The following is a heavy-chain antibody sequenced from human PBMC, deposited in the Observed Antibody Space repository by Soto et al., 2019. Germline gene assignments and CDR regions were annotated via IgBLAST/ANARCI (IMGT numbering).Heavy chain of an antibody. J-gene: IGHJ4*02. CDR2: IGSAGDT. CDR3: ARVLYCGCEEFDYYDY. V-gene: IGHV3-13*04. Sequence: GGSLRLSCAASGFTFSSSDMHWVRQATGEGLEWVSGIGSAGDTFYLDSVKGRFTISRDNAKNSLYLQMNNLRAGDTAVYYCARVLYCGCEEFDYYDYWGQGTLVTVSS. CDR1: GFTFSSSD. D-gene: IGHD2-21*01.